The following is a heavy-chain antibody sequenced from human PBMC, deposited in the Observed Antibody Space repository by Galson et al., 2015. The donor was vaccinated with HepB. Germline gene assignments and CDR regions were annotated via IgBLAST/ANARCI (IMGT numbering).Heavy chain of an antibody. Sequence: SVKVSCKVSGYTLTELSMHWVRQAPGKGLEWMGGFDPEGGETIYAQKFQGRVTMTEDTSTDTAYMELSSLRSEDTAVYYCATENYYDRYFDYWGQGTLVTVSS. V-gene: IGHV1-24*01. J-gene: IGHJ4*02. CDR2: FDPEGGET. D-gene: IGHD3-22*01. CDR1: GYTLTELS. CDR3: ATENYYDRYFDY.